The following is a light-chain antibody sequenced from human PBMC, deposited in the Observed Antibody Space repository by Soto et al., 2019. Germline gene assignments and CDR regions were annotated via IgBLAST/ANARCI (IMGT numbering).Light chain of an antibody. CDR3: QQYNNWPLT. Sequence: EIVLTQSPATLSLSPGETTTLSCRARQSVSSANLAWYQQKLGQAPRLLIPGASTRATGVPARFSGSGSGTEFTLTITSLQSEDFAVYCCQQYNNWPLTFGPGTRLEIK. J-gene: IGKJ5*01. CDR1: QSVSSAN. CDR2: GAS. V-gene: IGKV3D-15*01.